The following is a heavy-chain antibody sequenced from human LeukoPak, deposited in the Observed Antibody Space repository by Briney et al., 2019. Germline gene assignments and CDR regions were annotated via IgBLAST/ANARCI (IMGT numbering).Heavy chain of an antibody. V-gene: IGHV5-51*01. D-gene: IGHD5-18*01. CDR1: GYSFTSYW. Sequence: GESLKISCKGSGYSFTSYWIGWVRQMPGKGLEWMGIIYPGDSDTRYSPSFQGQVTISADKSFSTAYLQWSSLKASDTAMYYCARLDTAMVASWDAFDIWGQGTMVTVSS. CDR2: IYPGDSDT. CDR3: ARLDTAMVASWDAFDI. J-gene: IGHJ3*02.